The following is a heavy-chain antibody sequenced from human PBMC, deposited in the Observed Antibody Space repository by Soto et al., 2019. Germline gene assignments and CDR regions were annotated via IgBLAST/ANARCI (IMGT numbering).Heavy chain of an antibody. CDR1: GGSISSYY. CDR2: IYYSGST. D-gene: IGHD1-26*01. V-gene: IGHV4-59*01. J-gene: IGHJ3*02. CDR3: ARDRWDILAFDI. Sequence: QVQLQESGPGLVKPSETLSLTCTVSGGSISSYYWSWIRQPPGKGLEWIGYIYYSGSTNYNPSLTSRVTISVDTSKTQFSLKLSSVTAADTAVYYCARDRWDILAFDIWGQGTMVTVSS.